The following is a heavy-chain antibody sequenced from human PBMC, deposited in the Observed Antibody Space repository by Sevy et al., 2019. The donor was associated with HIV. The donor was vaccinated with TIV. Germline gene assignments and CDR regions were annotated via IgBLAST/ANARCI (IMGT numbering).Heavy chain of an antibody. CDR1: GFNVSSTY. V-gene: IGHV3-53*01. D-gene: IGHD3-3*01. Sequence: GGSLRLSCEASGFNVSSTYMSWVRQAPGKGLEWVSVFYISDNTYYADSVKGRFTISRDNFKNTVHLQMDSLRAEDTALYYCATTTFRFFDNRGQGTLVTVSS. CDR2: FYISDNT. J-gene: IGHJ4*02. CDR3: ATTTFRFFDN.